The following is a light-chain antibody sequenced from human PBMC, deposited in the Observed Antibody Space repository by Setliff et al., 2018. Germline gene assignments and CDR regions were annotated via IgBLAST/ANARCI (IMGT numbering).Light chain of an antibody. CDR3: AAWDDSLNVVV. V-gene: IGLV1-44*01. J-gene: IGLJ2*01. CDR2: RNN. Sequence: QSVLTQPPSASGTPGQGVTISCSGSSSNIGSNTVNWYQQLPGTAPKLLIYRNNQRPSGVPDRFSGSKSGTSASLAISGLQSEDEADYYCAAWDDSLNVVVFGGGTKVTVL. CDR1: SSNIGSNT.